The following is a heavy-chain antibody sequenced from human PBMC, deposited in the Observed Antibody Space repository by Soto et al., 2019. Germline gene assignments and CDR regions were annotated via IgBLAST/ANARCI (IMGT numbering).Heavy chain of an antibody. Sequence: QVQLQESGPGLVKPSQTLSLTCTVSGGSINTGGYYWGWIRHLPGEVLEWIGHIFYTGTAYYNPSLRIRVTVSIDTSANQFSLHMYSVTAADTAMYYCARRLDDTPETFFNWFDPWGQGILVTVSS. D-gene: IGHD2-15*01. CDR3: ARRLDDTPETFFNWFDP. J-gene: IGHJ5*02. CDR2: IFYTGTA. CDR1: GGSINTGGYY. V-gene: IGHV4-31*03.